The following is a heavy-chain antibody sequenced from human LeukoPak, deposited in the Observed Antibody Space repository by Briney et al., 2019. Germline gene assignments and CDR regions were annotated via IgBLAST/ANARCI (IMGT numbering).Heavy chain of an antibody. CDR1: GFTVSSNY. D-gene: IGHD3-22*01. CDR3: ANGGTYSSGP. J-gene: IGHJ5*02. CDR2: IKQDGSEK. V-gene: IGHV3-7*01. Sequence: PGGSLRLSCAASGFTVSSNYMSWVRQAPGKGLEWVANIKQDGSEKYYADSVKGRFTISRDNAKNSLFLQINSLRAEDTAVYYCANGGTYSSGPWGQGTLVTVSS.